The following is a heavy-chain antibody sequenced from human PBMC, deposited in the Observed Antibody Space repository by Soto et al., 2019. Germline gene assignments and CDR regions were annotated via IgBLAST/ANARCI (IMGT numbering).Heavy chain of an antibody. J-gene: IGHJ4*02. CDR1: GFTFSSYA. Sequence: EVQLVESGGGLVQPGGSLRLSCAASGFTFSSYAMHWVRQAPGKGLEYVSAISSNGGSTYYANSVKGRFTISRDNSKNTLYLQMGSLRAEDMAVYYCARVSYAPPYYFDDWGQGTLVTVSS. CDR2: ISSNGGST. CDR3: ARVSYAPPYYFDD. D-gene: IGHD2-2*01. V-gene: IGHV3-64*01.